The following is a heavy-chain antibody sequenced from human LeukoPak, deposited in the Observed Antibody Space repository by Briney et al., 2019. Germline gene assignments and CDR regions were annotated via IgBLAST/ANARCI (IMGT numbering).Heavy chain of an antibody. V-gene: IGHV1-18*01. Sequence: VASVKASCKASGYTFTSYGISWVRQAPGQGPEWMGWISAYNGNTNYAQKLQGRVTMTTDTSTSTAYMELRSLRSDDTAVYYCARDSSTGAKFDPWGQGTLVTVSS. D-gene: IGHD6-6*01. CDR1: GYTFTSYG. CDR2: ISAYNGNT. J-gene: IGHJ5*02. CDR3: ARDSSTGAKFDP.